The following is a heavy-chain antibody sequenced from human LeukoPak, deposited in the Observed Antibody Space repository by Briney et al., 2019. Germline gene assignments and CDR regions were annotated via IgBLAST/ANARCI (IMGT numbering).Heavy chain of an antibody. Sequence: SETLSLTCDVSGGSISSYYWGWVRQPAGKGLGWLGRIYTTGTTHFNPALRSRLTMSVDTSKNQFSLKLTSVTAADTAVYFCARQGCTASYYFLDFWSQGTLVTVSS. J-gene: IGHJ4*02. CDR3: ARQGCTASYYFLDF. CDR1: GGSISSYY. D-gene: IGHD3-10*01. V-gene: IGHV4-4*07. CDR2: IYTTGTT.